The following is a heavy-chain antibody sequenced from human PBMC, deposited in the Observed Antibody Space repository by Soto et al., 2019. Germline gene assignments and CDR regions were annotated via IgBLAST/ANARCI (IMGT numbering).Heavy chain of an antibody. D-gene: IGHD2-2*01. CDR3: AFGRPAASSWLDP. CDR2: INPSGGPT. Sequence: QDQLVQSGTEVKKPGDSVRVSCKAVGYTFNTYYVHWVRQAPGQGLAWMGIINPSGGPTSYAQRFQGRVTMTSDTSTSTGYMELSSLTSDDTAVYFCAFGRPAASSWLDPWGQGTLVSVSS. V-gene: IGHV1-46*02. J-gene: IGHJ5*02. CDR1: GYTFNTYY.